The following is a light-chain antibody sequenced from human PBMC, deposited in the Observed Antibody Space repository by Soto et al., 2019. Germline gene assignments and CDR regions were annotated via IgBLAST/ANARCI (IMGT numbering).Light chain of an antibody. V-gene: IGKV3-11*01. CDR1: QSVSSY. Sequence: EIVLTQSPATLSLSPGERATLSCRASQSVSSYLAWYQQRPGQAPRLLIHDASNRATGIPARFSGSGSGTDFALTISSLEPEDFAVYYCQQRSSWPLTFGGGTKVENK. CDR3: QQRSSWPLT. CDR2: DAS. J-gene: IGKJ4*01.